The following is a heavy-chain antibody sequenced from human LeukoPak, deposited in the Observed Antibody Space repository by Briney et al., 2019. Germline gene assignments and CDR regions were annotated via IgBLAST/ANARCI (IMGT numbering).Heavy chain of an antibody. V-gene: IGHV4-30-4*01. CDR2: IYYSGST. CDR1: GGSISSGGYY. CDR3: TRVLRYYDSSGYYWRYYFDY. D-gene: IGHD3-22*01. J-gene: IGHJ4*02. Sequence: TLSLTCTVSGGSISSGGYYWSWIRQHPEKGLEWIGYIYYSGSTYYNPSLKSRVTISVDTSKNQFSLKLSSVTAADTAVYYCTRVLRYYDSSGYYWRYYFDYWGQGTLVTVSS.